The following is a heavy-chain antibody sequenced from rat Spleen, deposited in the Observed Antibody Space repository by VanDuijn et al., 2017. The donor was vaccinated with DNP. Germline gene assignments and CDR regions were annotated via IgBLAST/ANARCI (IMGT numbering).Heavy chain of an antibody. CDR3: ARHSPHTTGINYYAMDA. J-gene: IGHJ4*01. CDR2: IWAVGNT. D-gene: IGHD1-9*01. V-gene: IGHV2-72*01. Sequence: QVQLEESGPGLMQPSETLSLTCTVSGFSLTRNGVGWVRQPLGTGLVWMGTIWAVGNTNYNSAVQSRLSVSRDTSKSQVFLKMNSLQPEDTGTYYCARHSPHTTGINYYAMDAWGQGTSVTVSS. CDR1: GFSLTRNG.